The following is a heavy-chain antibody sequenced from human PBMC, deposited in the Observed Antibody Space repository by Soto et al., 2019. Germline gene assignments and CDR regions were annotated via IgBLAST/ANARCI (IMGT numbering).Heavy chain of an antibody. D-gene: IGHD1-26*01. V-gene: IGHV4-59*01. CDR3: ARERGVSGSYYPFDY. CDR2: IYYSGST. J-gene: IGHJ4*02. CDR1: GGSISSYY. Sequence: QVQLQESGPGLVKPSETLSLTCTVSGGSISSYYWSWIRQPPGKGLEWIGYIYYSGSTNYNPSLKSRVTISVDTSKNQFALKLSSVTAADTAVYYCARERGVSGSYYPFDYWGQGTLVTVSS.